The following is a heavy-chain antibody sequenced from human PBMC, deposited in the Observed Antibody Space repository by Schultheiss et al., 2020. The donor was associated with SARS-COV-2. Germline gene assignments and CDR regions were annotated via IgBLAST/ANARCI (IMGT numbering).Heavy chain of an antibody. CDR3: ARGRFSSSWWSGDWVDP. Sequence: SETLSLTCTVSGGSISSYYWNWIRHHPGKGLEWIGYIYYTGSTKYNPSLKSRVTISVDTSKNQFSLRLSSVTAADTAVYYCARGRFSSSWWSGDWVDPWGQGTLVTVSS. CDR2: IYYTGST. V-gene: IGHV4-59*01. J-gene: IGHJ5*02. CDR1: GGSISSYY. D-gene: IGHD6-13*01.